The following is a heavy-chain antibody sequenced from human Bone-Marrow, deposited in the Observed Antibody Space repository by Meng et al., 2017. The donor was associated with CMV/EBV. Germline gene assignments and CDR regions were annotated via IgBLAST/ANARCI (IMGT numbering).Heavy chain of an antibody. D-gene: IGHD3-3*01. CDR1: GGSISSSSYY. J-gene: IGHJ4*02. CDR3: ARLTIFGVVIAFEC. CDR2: IYYSGST. Sequence: ESLKISCTVSGGSISSSSYYWGWIRQPPGKGLEWIGSIYYSGSTYYNPSLKSRVTISVDTSKNQFSLKLSSVTAADTAVYYCARLTIFGVVIAFECWGQGTLVTVSS. V-gene: IGHV4-39*01.